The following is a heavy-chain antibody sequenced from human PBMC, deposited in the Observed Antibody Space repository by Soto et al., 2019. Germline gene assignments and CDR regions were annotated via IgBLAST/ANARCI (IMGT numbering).Heavy chain of an antibody. CDR2: IYYSGST. Sequence: PSETLSLTCTVSGGSISSGGYYWSWIRQHPGKGLAWIGYIYYSGSTYYNPSLKSRVTISVDTSKNQFSLKLSSVTAADTAVYYCAREGRSDIVVVPAAPSHYYYYYMDVWGKGTTVTVSS. CDR3: AREGRSDIVVVPAAPSHYYYYYMDV. V-gene: IGHV4-31*03. D-gene: IGHD2-2*01. CDR1: GGSISSGGYY. J-gene: IGHJ6*03.